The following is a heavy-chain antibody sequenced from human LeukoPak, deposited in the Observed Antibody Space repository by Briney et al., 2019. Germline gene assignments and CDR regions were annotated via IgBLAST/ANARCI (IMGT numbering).Heavy chain of an antibody. V-gene: IGHV4-61*01. CDR2: IYYSGNT. D-gene: IGHD2-15*01. CDR1: GGSVSSGSCY. CDR3: ASAPVEGYCSGGSCYSLVNWFDP. Sequence: SETLSLTCTVSGGSVSSGSCYWSWMRQPPGKGREWIGYIYYSGNTNYNPSLKSRVTISVDTSKNQFSLRLSSVTAADTAVYYCASAPVEGYCSGGSCYSLVNWFDPWGQGTLVTVSS. J-gene: IGHJ5*02.